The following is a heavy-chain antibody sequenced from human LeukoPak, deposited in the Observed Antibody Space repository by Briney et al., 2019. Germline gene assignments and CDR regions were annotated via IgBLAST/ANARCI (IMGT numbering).Heavy chain of an antibody. CDR2: ISYDGSNK. Sequence: PGGSLRLSCAASGFTFSSYGMDWVRPAPGKGLEWVAVISYDGSNKYYADSVKGRFTISRDNSKNTLYLQMSSLRGEETVLYYYATASYGDYELDYWGQGPLVTVSS. CDR3: ATASYGDYELDY. CDR1: GFTFSSYG. J-gene: IGHJ4*02. V-gene: IGHV3-30*03. D-gene: IGHD4-17*01.